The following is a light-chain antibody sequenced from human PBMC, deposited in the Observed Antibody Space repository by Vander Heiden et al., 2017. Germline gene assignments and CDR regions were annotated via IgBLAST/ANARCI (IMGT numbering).Light chain of an antibody. J-gene: IGKJ1*01. V-gene: IGKV3-15*01. CDR3: QQYNNWPRWT. Sequence: ETVMTQSPATLSVSPGERATLSCRASQSVSTNLAWYQHKPGQAPRLLIYGASTRATGIPARFSGSGYGTEFTLTISSLQSEDFAVYYCQQYNNWPRWTFGQGTKVEIK. CDR2: GAS. CDR1: QSVSTN.